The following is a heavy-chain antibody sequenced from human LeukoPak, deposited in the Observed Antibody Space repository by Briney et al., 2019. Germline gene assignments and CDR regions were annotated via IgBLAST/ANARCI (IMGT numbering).Heavy chain of an antibody. Sequence: SETLSLTCTVSGGSISSYYWSWIRQPPGKGLEWIGYIYYSGSTNYNPSLKSRVTISVDTSKNQFSLKLSSVTAADTAVYYCARQNDYGDQYFDYWGRGTLVTVSS. V-gene: IGHV4-59*08. CDR1: GGSISSYY. CDR2: IYYSGST. J-gene: IGHJ4*02. CDR3: ARQNDYGDQYFDY. D-gene: IGHD4-17*01.